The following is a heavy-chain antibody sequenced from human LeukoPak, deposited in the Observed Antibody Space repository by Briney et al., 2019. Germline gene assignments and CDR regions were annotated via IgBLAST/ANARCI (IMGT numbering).Heavy chain of an antibody. D-gene: IGHD7-27*01. Sequence: SETLSLTCTVSGGSVTDYYWSWIRQSPGKGLEWIGYIYYTGTSYNPSLKSRVTISADTSKNQFTLKLISVTAADTAVYYCASRKLGNDYWGQGTLVTVSS. J-gene: IGHJ4*02. CDR1: GGSVTDYY. CDR3: ASRKLGNDY. V-gene: IGHV4-59*02. CDR2: IYYTGT.